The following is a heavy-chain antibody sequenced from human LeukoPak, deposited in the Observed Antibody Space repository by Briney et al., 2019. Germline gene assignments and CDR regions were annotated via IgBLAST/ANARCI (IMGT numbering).Heavy chain of an antibody. J-gene: IGHJ4*02. CDR1: GGSFSGYY. D-gene: IGHD1-26*01. V-gene: IGHV4-34*01. CDR2: INHSGST. Sequence: SETLSLTCAVYGGSFSGYYWSWIRQPPGKGLEWIGEINHSGSTNYNPSLKSRVTISVDTSKNQFSLKLSSVTAADTAVYYCAIELGAGSYFDYWGQGTLVTVSS. CDR3: AIELGAGSYFDY.